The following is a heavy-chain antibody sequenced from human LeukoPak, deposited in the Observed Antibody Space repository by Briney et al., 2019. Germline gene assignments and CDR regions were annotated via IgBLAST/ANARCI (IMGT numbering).Heavy chain of an antibody. CDR3: AKDPEENSRAPYNWFDP. CDR2: ISGSGGST. Sequence: QSGGSLRLSCAASGFTFSTYSMSWVRQAAGKGLEWVSAISGSGGSTYYADSVKGRFTISRDNSKNTLYLQMNSLRAEDTAVYYCAKDPEENSRAPYNWFDPWGQGTLVTVSS. V-gene: IGHV3-23*01. J-gene: IGHJ5*02. CDR1: GFTFSTYS. D-gene: IGHD1-14*01.